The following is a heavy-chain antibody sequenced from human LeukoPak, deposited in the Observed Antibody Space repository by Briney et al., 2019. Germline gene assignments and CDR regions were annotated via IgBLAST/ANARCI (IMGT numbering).Heavy chain of an antibody. D-gene: IGHD5-18*01. CDR1: GFTFSSYG. CDR2: IRYDGSNK. Sequence: PGGSLRLSCAASGFTFSSYGMHWVRQAPGKGLEWVAFIRYDGSNKYYADSVKGRFTISRDNSKNTLYLQMNSLRAEDTAVYYCARAHVTPQLWSLYYYYYMDVWGKGTTVTVSS. J-gene: IGHJ6*03. V-gene: IGHV3-30*02. CDR3: ARAHVTPQLWSLYYYYYMDV.